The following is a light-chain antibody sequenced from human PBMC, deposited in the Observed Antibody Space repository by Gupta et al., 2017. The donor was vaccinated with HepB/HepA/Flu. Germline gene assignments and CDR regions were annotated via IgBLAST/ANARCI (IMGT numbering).Light chain of an antibody. Sequence: DIVMTQSSLSLPVTPGEAASISCRSSQSLLLHSDGYNYVEWYLQKPGQSPHLLIYLASSRASGVPDRFSGSGSGKDFTLKISRVEAEDVGVYYCRQALQTPYTFGQGTKLEIK. V-gene: IGKV2-28*01. J-gene: IGKJ2*01. CDR2: LAS. CDR1: QSLLLHSDGYNY. CDR3: RQALQTPYT.